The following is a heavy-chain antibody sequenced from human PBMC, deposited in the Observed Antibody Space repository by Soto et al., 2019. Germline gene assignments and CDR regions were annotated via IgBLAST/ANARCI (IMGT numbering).Heavy chain of an antibody. CDR1: GGTFNGYA. Sequence: AQLMQSGAEVQKPGSSVKVSCKASGGTFNGYAINWVRQAPGQGLEWMGGIIPLLGITNYAQKFQGRITIVADESTGTTSMDLRGLGSDDTAVYYCARDPRSITGTTSSEDFQHWGQGTLVSVSS. V-gene: IGHV1-69*01. CDR2: IIPLLGIT. D-gene: IGHD1-20*01. CDR3: ARDPRSITGTTSSEDFQH. J-gene: IGHJ1*01.